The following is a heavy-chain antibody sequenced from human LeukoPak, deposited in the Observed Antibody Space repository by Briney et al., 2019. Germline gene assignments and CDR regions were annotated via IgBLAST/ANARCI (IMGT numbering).Heavy chain of an antibody. CDR2: INHSGST. D-gene: IGHD4-23*01. CDR3: ARLHDYGGNGNDY. Sequence: GSLRLSCAASGFTFSSYWMSWIRQPPGKGLEWIGEINHSGSTNYNPSLKSRVTISVDTSKNQFSLKLSSVTAADTAVYYCARLHDYGGNGNDYWGQGTLVTVSS. J-gene: IGHJ4*02. CDR1: GFTFSSYW. V-gene: IGHV4-34*01.